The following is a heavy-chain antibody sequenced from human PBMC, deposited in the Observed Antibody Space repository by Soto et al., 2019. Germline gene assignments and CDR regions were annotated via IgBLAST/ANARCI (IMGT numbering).Heavy chain of an antibody. CDR1: GDSISTISSYY. V-gene: IGHV4-39*01. CDR2: MYYSGIT. Sequence: SETLSLTCTVSGDSISTISSYYWSWIRQPPGKGLEWIANMYYSGITYYNPSLKSRVTISLETSKNQFSLKLSSVTAADTAVYYCARIKIVGILTYYMDVWGKGTTVTVSS. D-gene: IGHD3-3*01. CDR3: ARIKIVGILTYYMDV. J-gene: IGHJ6*03.